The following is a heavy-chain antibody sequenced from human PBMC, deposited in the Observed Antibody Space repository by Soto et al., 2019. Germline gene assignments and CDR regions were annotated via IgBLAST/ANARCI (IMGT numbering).Heavy chain of an antibody. J-gene: IGHJ6*02. CDR2: INPNSGGT. CDR1: GYTFTGYY. D-gene: IGHD2-2*01. V-gene: IGHV1-2*02. CDR3: ARADIVVVPAAISYDYYGMDV. Sequence: ASVKVSCKASGYTFTGYYMHWVRQAPGQGLEWMGWINPNSGGTNYAQKFQGRVTMTRDTSISTAYMELSRLRSDDTAVYYCARADIVVVPAAISYDYYGMDVWG.